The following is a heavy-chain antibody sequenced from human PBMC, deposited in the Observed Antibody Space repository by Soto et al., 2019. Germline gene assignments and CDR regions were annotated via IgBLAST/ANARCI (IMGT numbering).Heavy chain of an antibody. CDR2: TIPALGKT. J-gene: IGHJ6*02. CDR3: ARAHFRPSAMDV. Sequence: EASVKVSCKTSGDNFKKKVFTWVRQAPGQGLEWMGGTIPALGKTHYIEKFQGRVTITVDDATRTVYLEVRDLTSEDTAIYYCARAHFRPSAMDVCGQGTTVTVSS. CDR1: GDNFKKKV. V-gene: IGHV1-69*10. D-gene: IGHD3-10*01.